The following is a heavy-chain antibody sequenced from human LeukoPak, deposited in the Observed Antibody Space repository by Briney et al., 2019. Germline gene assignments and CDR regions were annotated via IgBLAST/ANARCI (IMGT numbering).Heavy chain of an antibody. Sequence: PGGSLRLSCAASGFTFSSYGMHWVRQAPGKGLEWVAVISYDGTNKYYADSVKGRFTISRDNAKNSLYLQMNSLRAEDTAVYYCARVMGYYDYVWGSYRPSPFDYWGQGTLVTVSS. CDR2: ISYDGTNK. D-gene: IGHD3-16*02. CDR1: GFTFSSYG. V-gene: IGHV3-30*03. J-gene: IGHJ4*02. CDR3: ARVMGYYDYVWGSYRPSPFDY.